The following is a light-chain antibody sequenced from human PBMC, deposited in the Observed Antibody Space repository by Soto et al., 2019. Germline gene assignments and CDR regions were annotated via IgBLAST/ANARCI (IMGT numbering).Light chain of an antibody. V-gene: IGLV2-23*01. CDR1: RSDVGGYTL. CDR3: CSYAGSSSVL. J-gene: IGLJ2*01. Sequence: QSVLAQPASVSGSPGQSITISCTGTRSDVGGYTLVSWFQQYPGKAPKLMIYEDNKRPSGVSDRFSGSKSGNTASLTISGLQADDEADYYCCSYAGSSSVLFGGGTKLTVL. CDR2: EDN.